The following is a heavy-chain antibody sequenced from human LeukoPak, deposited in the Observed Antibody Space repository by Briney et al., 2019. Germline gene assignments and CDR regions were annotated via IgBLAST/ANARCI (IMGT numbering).Heavy chain of an antibody. D-gene: IGHD3-10*01. CDR2: IKSDGSSA. V-gene: IGHV3-74*01. CDR1: GFTFSSYW. CDR3: AKKWQRIGDYGSGSYYKGPIDY. J-gene: IGHJ4*02. Sequence: GGSLRLSCAASGFTFSSYWMHWVRQAPGKGLVWVSRIKSDGSSASYADSVKGRFTISRDNSKNTLYLQMNSLRAEDTAVYYCAKKWQRIGDYGSGSYYKGPIDYWGQGTLVTVSS.